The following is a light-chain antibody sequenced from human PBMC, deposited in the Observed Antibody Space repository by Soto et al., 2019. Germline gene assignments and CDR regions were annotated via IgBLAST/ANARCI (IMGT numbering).Light chain of an antibody. V-gene: IGKV3-11*01. CDR2: DAS. Sequence: EIVLTQSPATLSLSPGERATLSCRASQSVSSYLAWYQQKPGQAPRLLIYDASNRATGIPAGFSGSASGTDFTITISSLETEDGSVYDCQQRSNWTVTFGQGTRLEIK. CDR1: QSVSSY. CDR3: QQRSNWTVT. J-gene: IGKJ5*01.